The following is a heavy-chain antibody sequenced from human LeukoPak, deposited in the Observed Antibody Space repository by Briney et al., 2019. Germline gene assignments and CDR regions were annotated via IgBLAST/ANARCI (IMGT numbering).Heavy chain of an antibody. J-gene: IGHJ4*02. D-gene: IGHD3-22*01. CDR1: GFTFDDYA. CDR2: ISWNSGSI. Sequence: PGGSLRLSCAASGFTFDDYAMHWVRHAPGKGLEWVSGISWNSGSIDYADSVKGRFTISRDNAKNSLCLQMNSLRAEDTAFYYCARDGGAYYYDSSGYDYWGQGTLVTVSS. CDR3: ARDGGAYYYDSSGYDY. V-gene: IGHV3-9*01.